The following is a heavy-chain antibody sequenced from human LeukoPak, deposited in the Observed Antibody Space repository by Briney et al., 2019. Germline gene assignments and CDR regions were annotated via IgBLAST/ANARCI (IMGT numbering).Heavy chain of an antibody. J-gene: IGHJ4*02. V-gene: IGHV3-7*01. CDR1: GITFSNYW. CDR2: INQDSSEK. Sequence: GGSLRLSCAASGITFSNYWMSWVRQAPGKGLEWVANINQDSSEKSYVDSVKGRFTISRDNAKNSLYLQLNTLRPEDTAVYYCVQGWRDNWGQGTLVTVSS. CDR3: VQGWRDN. D-gene: IGHD2-15*01.